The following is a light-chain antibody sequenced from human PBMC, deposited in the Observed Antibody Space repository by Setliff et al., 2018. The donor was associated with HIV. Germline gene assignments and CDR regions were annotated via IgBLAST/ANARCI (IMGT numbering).Light chain of an antibody. CDR1: SSDVGSYNL. CDR2: EGS. J-gene: IGLJ1*01. V-gene: IGLV2-23*01. Sequence: QSALTQPASVSGSPGQSITISCTGTSSDVGSYNLVSWYQQHPGKAPKLMIYEGSKRPSGVSNRFSGSKSGNTASLTISGLQAEDEADYYCCSYAGSSTDVCGTGTRAPS. CDR3: CSYAGSSTDV.